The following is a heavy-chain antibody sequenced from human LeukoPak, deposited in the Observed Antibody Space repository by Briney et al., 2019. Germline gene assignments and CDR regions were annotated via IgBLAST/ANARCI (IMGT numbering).Heavy chain of an antibody. CDR1: GGTSNSHA. D-gene: IGHD3-22*01. V-gene: IGHV1-69*04. CDR2: IIPNLGTT. Sequence: ASVKVSCKASGGTSNSHAISWVRQAPGQGLEWMGRIIPNLGTTNRAQNFQDRVTLTADKSANTAYMELTSLTSDDTAVYYCATTNDGGGYQWGDFFDFWGQGTLVTVSS. J-gene: IGHJ4*02. CDR3: ATTNDGGGYQWGDFFDF.